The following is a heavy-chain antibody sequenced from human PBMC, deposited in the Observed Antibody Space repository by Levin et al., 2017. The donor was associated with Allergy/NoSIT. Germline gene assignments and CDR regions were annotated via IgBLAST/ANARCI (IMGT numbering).Heavy chain of an antibody. J-gene: IGHJ4*02. CDR3: AQRGHSGNGQHRWDY. CDR2: IYWDDDK. CDR1: GFSLSTSGVG. V-gene: IGHV2-5*02. Sequence: KESGPTLVKPTQTLTLTCTFSGFSLSTSGVGVGWIRQPPGKALEWLAVIYWDDDKRYSPSLKSRLTITKDTSKNQVVLTMPNMDPVDTATYYCAQRGHSGNGQHRWDYWGQGTLVTVSS. D-gene: IGHD5-12*01.